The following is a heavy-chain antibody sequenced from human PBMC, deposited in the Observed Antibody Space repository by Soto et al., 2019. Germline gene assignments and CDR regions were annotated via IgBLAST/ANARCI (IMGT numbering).Heavy chain of an antibody. D-gene: IGHD2-15*01. J-gene: IGHJ4*02. CDR2: ISGSGGST. Sequence: EVPLLESGGGLVQPGGSLRLSCAASGFTFSSYAMSWVRQAPGKGLEWVSAISGSGGSTYYADSVKGRFTISRDNSKNTLYLQMNSLRAEDTAVYYCAKDLGDIVVVVAATLFDYWGQGTLVTVSS. V-gene: IGHV3-23*01. CDR1: GFTFSSYA. CDR3: AKDLGDIVVVVAATLFDY.